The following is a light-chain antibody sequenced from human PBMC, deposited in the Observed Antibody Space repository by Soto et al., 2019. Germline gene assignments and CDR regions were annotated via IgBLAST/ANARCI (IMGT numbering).Light chain of an antibody. Sequence: DIVLTQSPDTLSVSPGERATLSCRASQTISHDLAWYQQRPGQAPRLLISGAFTRAAGLPARFSGGKSGTEFTLTISSLQSEDFAVYFCQQYYNWPYTFGQGTNLEIK. J-gene: IGKJ2*01. CDR2: GAF. V-gene: IGKV3-15*01. CDR1: QTISHD. CDR3: QQYYNWPYT.